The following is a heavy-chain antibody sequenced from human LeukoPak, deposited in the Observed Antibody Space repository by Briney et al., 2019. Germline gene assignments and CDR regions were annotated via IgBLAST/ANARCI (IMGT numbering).Heavy chain of an antibody. CDR3: ARDQVSGRRVVVAVLDY. CDR1: GFTFSSYS. J-gene: IGHJ4*02. CDR2: ISSSSSYI. Sequence: PGGSLRLSCAASGFTFSSYSMNWVRQAPGKGLEWVSSISSSSSYIYYADSVKGRFTISRDNAKNSLYLQMNSLRAEDTAVYYCARDQVSGRRVVVAVLDYWGQGTLVTVSS. D-gene: IGHD2-15*01. V-gene: IGHV3-21*01.